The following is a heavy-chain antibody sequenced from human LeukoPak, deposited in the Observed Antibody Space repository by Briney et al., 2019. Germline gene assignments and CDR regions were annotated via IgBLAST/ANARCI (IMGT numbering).Heavy chain of an antibody. J-gene: IGHJ4*02. CDR3: ARVLNYYDNSGYFYFFDY. D-gene: IGHD3-22*01. Sequence: SETLSLTCSVSGASISTSGHYWSWIRQHPGKCLDWIGYIYYTGDTHYNASRRSRVSTSVDTFQSQFPLKLSSVTAADTAVYYCARVLNYYDNSGYFYFFDYWGQGTPVTVSS. CDR1: GASISTSGHY. V-gene: IGHV4-31*03. CDR2: IYYTGDT.